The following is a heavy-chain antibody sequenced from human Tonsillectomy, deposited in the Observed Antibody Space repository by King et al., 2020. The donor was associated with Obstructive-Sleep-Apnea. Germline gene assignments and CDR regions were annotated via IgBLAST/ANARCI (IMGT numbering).Heavy chain of an antibody. CDR2: IKSKTDGGTT. CDR3: TTGSLPRGYSSPPRDY. V-gene: IGHV3-15*01. CDR1: GFTFSNAW. J-gene: IGHJ4*02. Sequence: VQLVESGGGLVKPGGSLRLSCAASGFTFSNAWMTWVRQAPGKGLEWVGRIKSKTDGGTTDYAAPVKGRFTISRDDSKNTLYLQMNSLKTEDTALYYCTTGSLPRGYSSPPRDYWGQGTLVTVSS. D-gene: IGHD5-18*01.